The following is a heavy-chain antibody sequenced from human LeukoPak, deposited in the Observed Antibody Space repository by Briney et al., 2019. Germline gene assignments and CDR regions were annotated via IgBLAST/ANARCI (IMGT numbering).Heavy chain of an antibody. CDR3: SRGSAFDI. CDR2: TYYRSKWYN. V-gene: IGHV6-1*01. J-gene: IGHJ3*02. CDR1: GDSVSSDSAS. Sequence: SQTLSLTCGISGDSVSSDSASWNWIRQSPSRGLEWLGRTYYRSKWYNDCAESVKSRIIINPDTSKNQFSLQLNSVTPEDTAVYYCSRGSAFDIWGHGTMVTVSS.